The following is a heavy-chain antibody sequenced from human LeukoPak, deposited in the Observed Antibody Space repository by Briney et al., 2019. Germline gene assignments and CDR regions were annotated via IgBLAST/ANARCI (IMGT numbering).Heavy chain of an antibody. V-gene: IGHV1-2*02. CDR3: ARAWSGSYY. D-gene: IGHD1-26*01. CDR1: GYTFTGFF. Sequence: ASVKVSCKASGYTFTGFFMHWVRQAPGQGLEWMGWIDPDSGGTKYAQQFQGRVTMTRDTSISTAYIELSSPRSDDTAVYYCARAWSGSYYWGQGTLVTVSS. J-gene: IGHJ4*02. CDR2: IDPDSGGT.